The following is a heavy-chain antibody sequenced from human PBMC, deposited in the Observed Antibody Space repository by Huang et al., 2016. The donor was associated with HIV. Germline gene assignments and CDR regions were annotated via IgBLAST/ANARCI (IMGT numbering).Heavy chain of an antibody. J-gene: IGHJ2*01. Sequence: QVQLQQWGAGLLKPSETLSLTCAVYGGSVSGHYWSWIRQPPGKGLEWIAEINDNGYTNYNPSLKVRVTISVHTSRNQCCLKLNSVTAADAAVYYCARASWYEPRSWYFGLWGRGTLVTVSS. CDR2: INDNGYT. D-gene: IGHD6-13*01. CDR1: GGSVSGHY. V-gene: IGHV4-34*01. CDR3: ARASWYEPRSWYFGL.